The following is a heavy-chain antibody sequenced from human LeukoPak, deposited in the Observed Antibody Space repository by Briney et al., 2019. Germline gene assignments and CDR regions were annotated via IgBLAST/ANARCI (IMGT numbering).Heavy chain of an antibody. CDR1: GFTFSSYG. CDR2: ISHDGSNK. CDR3: AKRISSVYYYGMDV. J-gene: IGHJ6*04. Sequence: GRSLRLSCAASGFTFSSYGMHWVRQAPGKGLEWVAVISHDGSNKYYADSVKGRFTISRDNSKNTLYLQMNSLRAEDTAVYYCAKRISSVYYYGMDVWGKGTTVTVSS. V-gene: IGHV3-30*18. D-gene: IGHD6-6*01.